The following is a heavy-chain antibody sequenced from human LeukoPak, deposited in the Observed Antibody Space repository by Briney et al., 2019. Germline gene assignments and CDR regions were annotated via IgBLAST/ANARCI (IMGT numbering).Heavy chain of an antibody. CDR1: GFTFSSYG. Sequence: GGSLRLSCAASGFTFSSYGMHWVRQAPGKGLEWVAFIRYDGSNKYYADSVEGRFTISRDNSKNTLYLQMNSLRAEDTAVYYCARPRTSPGEAVGYFDYWGQGTLVTVPS. V-gene: IGHV3-30*02. CDR3: ARPRTSPGEAVGYFDY. CDR2: IRYDGSNK. J-gene: IGHJ4*02. D-gene: IGHD2-2*01.